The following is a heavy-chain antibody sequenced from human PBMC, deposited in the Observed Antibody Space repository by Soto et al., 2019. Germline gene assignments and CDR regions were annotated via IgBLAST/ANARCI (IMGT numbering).Heavy chain of an antibody. CDR2: FYHSGGTYHKEGT. J-gene: IGHJ6*02. CDR3: GSAMCRSSSCDQYHAMDV. V-gene: IGHV4-39*01. Sequence: QVQLQESGPGPVQPSETLSLTCTVTGASVGSSNYYWGWIRQPPGKGLEWMGSFYHSGGTYHKEGTYYSPSLKSRVTLSVDTSKNQVSLRLTSVTAADTAVYYCGSAMCRSSSCDQYHAMDVWGQGTTVTVSS. D-gene: IGHD2-2*01. CDR1: GASVGSSNYY.